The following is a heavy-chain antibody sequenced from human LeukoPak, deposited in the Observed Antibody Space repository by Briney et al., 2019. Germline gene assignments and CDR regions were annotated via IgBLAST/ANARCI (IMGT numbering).Heavy chain of an antibody. CDR2: IHHSGTT. Sequence: SETLSLTCTVSGDSMTNYYWNWIRQPPGKGLEWIGYIHHSGTTNYNPSLKSRLTMSVDTSKNQFSLKLTSVSAADTAVYYCARVRHHDLLTGYLGTYYFDYWGQGTLVTVSS. D-gene: IGHD3-9*01. CDR1: GDSMTNYY. V-gene: IGHV4-59*01. J-gene: IGHJ4*02. CDR3: ARVRHHDLLTGYLGTYYFDY.